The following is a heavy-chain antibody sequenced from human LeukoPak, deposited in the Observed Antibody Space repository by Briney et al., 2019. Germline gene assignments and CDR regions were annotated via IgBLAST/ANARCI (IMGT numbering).Heavy chain of an antibody. D-gene: IGHD6-6*01. Sequence: SETLSLTCTVSGGSISSYYWSWIRQPPGKGLEWIGYIYYSGSTNYNPSLKSRVTISVDTSKNQFSLKLSSVTAADTAVYYCARDGSTSWYFDYWGQGTLVTVSS. V-gene: IGHV4-59*01. J-gene: IGHJ4*02. CDR3: ARDGSTSWYFDY. CDR2: IYYSGST. CDR1: GGSISSYY.